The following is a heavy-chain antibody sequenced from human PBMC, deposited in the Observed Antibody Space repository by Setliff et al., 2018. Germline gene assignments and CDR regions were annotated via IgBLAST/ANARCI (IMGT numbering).Heavy chain of an antibody. V-gene: IGHV5-51*01. CDR1: GYTFTNYW. Sequence: LGESLKISCRASGYTFTNYWIAWVRQMPGKGLEWMGLIYAGDSETRFSPSFKGQVTLSVDKSFNTAYPQWSSLKASDSGMYYCARRTGQVNWFDPWGQGTLVTVSS. CDR2: IYAGDSET. J-gene: IGHJ5*02. CDR3: ARRTGQVNWFDP.